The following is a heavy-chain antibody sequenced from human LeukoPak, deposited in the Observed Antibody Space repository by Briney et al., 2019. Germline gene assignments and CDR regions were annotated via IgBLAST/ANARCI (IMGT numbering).Heavy chain of an antibody. Sequence: TAPETLSLTCAVYGGSSSNYYWNWIRQSPGKGLEWIGEINQSGSTKYNPSLKSRVTISGDTSKNQFSLRLNSVTAADTAVYFCARAYRAHQTFHSYHYFDYWGQGTLVTVSS. D-gene: IGHD5-18*01. CDR2: INQSGST. J-gene: IGHJ4*02. V-gene: IGHV4-34*01. CDR1: GGSSSNYY. CDR3: ARAYRAHQTFHSYHYFDY.